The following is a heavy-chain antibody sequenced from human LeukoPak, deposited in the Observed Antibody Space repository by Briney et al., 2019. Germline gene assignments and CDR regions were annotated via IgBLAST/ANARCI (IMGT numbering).Heavy chain of an antibody. CDR3: ARDGGCSSGWYEET. D-gene: IGHD6-19*01. J-gene: IGHJ4*02. CDR2: IYYSGST. Sequence: SETLSLTCTVSGGSASSGSYYWSWIRQPPGKGLDWMGYIYYSGSTNYNPSLKSRVAISVDTSKNQFSLKLSSVTAADTAVYYCARDGGCSSGWYEETWGQGTLVTVSS. CDR1: GGSASSGSYY. V-gene: IGHV4-61*01.